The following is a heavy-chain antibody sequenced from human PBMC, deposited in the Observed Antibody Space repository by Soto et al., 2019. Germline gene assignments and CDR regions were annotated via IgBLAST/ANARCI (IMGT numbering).Heavy chain of an antibody. CDR2: ISSSSSYI. V-gene: IGHV3-21*01. D-gene: IGHD3-22*01. CDR3: AREDGHYYDSSGLDY. CDR1: GFTFSSYS. Sequence: PGGSLRLSCAAPGFTFSSYSMNWVRQAPGKGLEWVSSISSSSSYIYYADSVKGRFTISRDNAKNSLYLQMNSLRAEDTAVYYCAREDGHYYDSSGLDYWGQGTLVTVSS. J-gene: IGHJ4*02.